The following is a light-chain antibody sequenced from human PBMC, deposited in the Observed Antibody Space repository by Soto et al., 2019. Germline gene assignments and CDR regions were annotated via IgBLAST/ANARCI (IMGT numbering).Light chain of an antibody. CDR2: DTS. V-gene: IGLV7-46*01. J-gene: IGLJ2*01. CDR3: LLSYSGAHVV. Sequence: QTVVTQEPSLTVSPGGTVTLTCGSSTGAVTSGHYPYWFQQKPGQAPRTLIYDTSNKHSWTPARFSGSLLGGKAALTLSGAQPEDEAEYYCLLSYSGAHVVFGGETKVTVL. CDR1: TGAVTSGHY.